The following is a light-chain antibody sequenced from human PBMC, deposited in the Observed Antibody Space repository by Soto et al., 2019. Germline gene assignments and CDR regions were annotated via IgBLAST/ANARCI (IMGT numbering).Light chain of an antibody. J-gene: IGKJ1*01. CDR3: QHYNSYSEA. V-gene: IGKV1-5*03. Sequence: DIQMTQSSSTLSGSVGDRVTITCRASQTISSWLAWYQQKPGKAPKLLIYKASTLKSGVPSRFSGSGSGIEFTLTISSLQLDDFATYYCQHYNSYSEAFGQGTKVDIK. CDR2: KAS. CDR1: QTISSW.